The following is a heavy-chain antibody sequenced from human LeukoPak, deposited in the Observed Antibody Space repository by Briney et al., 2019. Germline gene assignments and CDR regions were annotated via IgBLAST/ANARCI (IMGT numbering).Heavy chain of an antibody. CDR1: GGSISSYY. V-gene: IGHV4-4*07. Sequence: PSETLSLTCTVSGGSISSYYWSWIRQPAGKGLEWIGRIYTSGSTNYNPSLKSRVTISVDTSKNQFSLKLSSVTAADTAVYYCARSASWTMGLAQFDYWGQGTLVTVSS. J-gene: IGHJ4*02. CDR3: ARSASWTMGLAQFDY. D-gene: IGHD3-16*01. CDR2: IYTSGST.